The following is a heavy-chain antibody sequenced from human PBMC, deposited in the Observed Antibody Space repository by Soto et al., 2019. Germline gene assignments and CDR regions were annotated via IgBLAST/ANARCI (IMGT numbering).Heavy chain of an antibody. CDR1: GFTFSDYD. Sequence: GGSLRLSCAVSGFTFSDYDMPWIRQAPGKGLEWVSYISSSTSHTNYADSVKGRFTISRDNAKNSLFLQMNSLRAEDTAVYYCARGRGAAADYFDFWGQGTLVTVSS. V-gene: IGHV3-11*05. J-gene: IGHJ4*02. CDR3: ARGRGAAADYFDF. D-gene: IGHD6-13*01. CDR2: ISSSTSHT.